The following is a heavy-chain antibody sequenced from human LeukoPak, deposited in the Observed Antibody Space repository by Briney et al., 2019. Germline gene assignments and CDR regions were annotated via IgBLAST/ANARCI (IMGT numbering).Heavy chain of an antibody. Sequence: ASVTVSFTASGYTFTSYGISWVRQAPGQGLEWMGWISAYNGNTNYAQKLQGRVTMTTDTSTSTAYMELRSLRSDDTAVYYCARGPGATTTGGFFDYWGQGTLVTVSS. J-gene: IGHJ4*02. CDR2: ISAYNGNT. CDR3: ARGPGATTTGGFFDY. V-gene: IGHV1-18*01. CDR1: GYTFTSYG. D-gene: IGHD1-26*01.